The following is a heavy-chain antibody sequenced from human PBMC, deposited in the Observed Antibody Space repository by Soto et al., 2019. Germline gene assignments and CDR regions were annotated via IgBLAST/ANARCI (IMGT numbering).Heavy chain of an antibody. CDR3: ARGVYGSGNYYTGPSAFDI. D-gene: IGHD3-10*01. CDR1: GGTLSDHG. Sequence: QLEQSGAEVKKPGSSVKVSCKASGGTLSDHGVAWLRQAPGQGLEWMGGTIPVFNTAKYAQKFQGRVTVTADKFTNIAYMELSSLRSEDTAFYFCARGVYGSGNYYTGPSAFDIWGQGTMVIVSS. J-gene: IGHJ3*02. CDR2: TIPVFNTA. V-gene: IGHV1-69*06.